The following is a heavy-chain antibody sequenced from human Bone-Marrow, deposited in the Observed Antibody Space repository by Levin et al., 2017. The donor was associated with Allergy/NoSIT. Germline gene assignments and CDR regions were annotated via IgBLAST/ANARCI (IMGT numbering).Heavy chain of an antibody. D-gene: IGHD3-22*01. Sequence: SQTLSLTCTVSGGSIRNFYWSWIRQPPGKRLEWIGYIYYSGSTNYNPSLQSRVTISVDTSKNQFSLKLTSVTAADTAVYYGARITHYDDGSRDYDPGYYFDFWGQGALVTVSS. CDR3: ARITHYDDGSRDYDPGYYFDF. CDR2: IYYSGST. V-gene: IGHV4-59*01. J-gene: IGHJ4*02. CDR1: GGSIRNFY.